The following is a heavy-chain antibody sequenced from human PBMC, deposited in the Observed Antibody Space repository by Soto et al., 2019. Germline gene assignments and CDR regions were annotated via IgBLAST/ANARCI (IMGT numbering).Heavy chain of an antibody. D-gene: IGHD6-13*01. Sequence: GGSLRLSCAASGFTFSSYAMHWVRQAPGKGLEWVAVISYDGSNKYYADSVKGRFTISRDNSKNTLYLQMNSLRAEDTAVYYCARDFEIAAAGTVYYHYGMDVWGQGTTVTVSS. J-gene: IGHJ6*02. CDR3: ARDFEIAAAGTVYYHYGMDV. V-gene: IGHV3-30-3*01. CDR1: GFTFSSYA. CDR2: ISYDGSNK.